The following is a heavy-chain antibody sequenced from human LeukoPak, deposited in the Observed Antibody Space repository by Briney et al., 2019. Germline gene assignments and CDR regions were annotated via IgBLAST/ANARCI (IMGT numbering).Heavy chain of an antibody. D-gene: IGHD6-13*01. Sequence: ASVKVSCKASGGTFSSYAISWVRQAPGQGLEWMGGIIPIFGTANYAQKFQGRVTITADESTSTAYMELSSLRSEDTAVYYCARDRGQQVVGDXFDPWGQGTLVTVSS. CDR1: GGTFSSYA. V-gene: IGHV1-69*13. CDR3: ARDRGQQVVGDXFDP. J-gene: IGHJ5*02. CDR2: IIPIFGTA.